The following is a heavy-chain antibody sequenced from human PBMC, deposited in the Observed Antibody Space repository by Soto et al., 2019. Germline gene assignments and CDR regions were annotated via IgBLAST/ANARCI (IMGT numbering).Heavy chain of an antibody. CDR1: GFTVSSNY. D-gene: IGHD3-22*01. Sequence: GGSLRLSCAASGFTVSSNYMSWVRQAPGKGLEWVSVIYSGGSTYYADSVKGRFTISRDNSKNTLYLQMNSLRAEDTAVYYCARAKLVYYYDSSGYYPGQYFQHWGQGTLVTVSS. CDR2: IYSGGST. V-gene: IGHV3-53*01. J-gene: IGHJ1*01. CDR3: ARAKLVYYYDSSGYYPGQYFQH.